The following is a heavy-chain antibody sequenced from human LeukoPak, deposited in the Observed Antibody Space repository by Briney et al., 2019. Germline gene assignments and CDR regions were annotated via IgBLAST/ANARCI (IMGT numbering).Heavy chain of an antibody. CDR1: GFTFSNAW. D-gene: IGHD6-13*01. J-gene: IGHJ4*02. V-gene: IGHV3-15*01. CDR3: TTQLSGYSSSWYR. CDR2: IKSKTDGGTT. Sequence: PGGSLRLSCAASGFTFSNAWMSWVRQAPGKGLEWVGRIKSKTDGGTTDYAAPVKGRFTISRDASKNTLYLQMNSLKAEGTAVYYCTTQLSGYSSSWYRWGQGTLVTVSS.